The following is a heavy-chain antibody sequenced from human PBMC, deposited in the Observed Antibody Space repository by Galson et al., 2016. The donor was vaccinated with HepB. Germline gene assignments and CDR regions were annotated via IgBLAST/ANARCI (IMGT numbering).Heavy chain of an antibody. J-gene: IGHJ4*02. CDR1: GYTFTTYA. D-gene: IGHD5-24*01. V-gene: IGHV1-3*01. CDR2: INAGNGDT. CDR3: AIRGRVNDYNFDY. Sequence: SVKVSCKASGYTFTTYALHWVRQAPGQRLEWMGCINAGNGDTKFSQKFQGRVTITRDTSASTAYVELRSLSSKDTAVYFCAIRGRVNDYNFDYWGRGTLVTVSS.